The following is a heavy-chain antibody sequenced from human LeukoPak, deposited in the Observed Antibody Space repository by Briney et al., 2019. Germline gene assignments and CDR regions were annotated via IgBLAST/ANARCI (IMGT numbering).Heavy chain of an antibody. J-gene: IGHJ4*02. Sequence: SETLSLTCTVSGYSISSGYYWGWIRQPPGKGLEWIGSIYHSGSTYYNPSLKSRVTISVDTSKNQFSLKLSSVTAADTAVYYCARVGEGHYYDSSGYYCKFDYWGQGTLVTVSS. CDR1: GYSISSGYY. CDR3: ARVGEGHYYDSSGYYCKFDY. CDR2: IYHSGST. D-gene: IGHD3-22*01. V-gene: IGHV4-38-2*02.